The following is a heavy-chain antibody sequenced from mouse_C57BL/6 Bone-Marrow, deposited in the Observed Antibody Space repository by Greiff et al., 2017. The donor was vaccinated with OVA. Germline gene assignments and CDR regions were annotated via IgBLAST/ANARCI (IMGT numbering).Heavy chain of an antibody. V-gene: IGHV1-82*01. CDR1: GYAFSSSW. D-gene: IGHD2-5*01. CDR3: ARLDSNPFAY. J-gene: IGHJ3*01. Sequence: VQLQESGPELVKPGASVKISCKASGYAFSSSWMNWVKQRPGKGLEWIGRIYPGDGDTNYNGKFKGKATLTADKSSSTAYMQLSSLTSEDSAVYFCARLDSNPFAYWGQGTLVTVSA. CDR2: IYPGDGDT.